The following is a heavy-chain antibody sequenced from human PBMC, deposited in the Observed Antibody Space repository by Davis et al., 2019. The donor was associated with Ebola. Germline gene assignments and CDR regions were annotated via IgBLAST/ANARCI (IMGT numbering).Heavy chain of an antibody. J-gene: IGHJ4*02. CDR3: ARAYGSGSYGNS. V-gene: IGHV4-4*02. CDR2: LYASVST. CDR1: AGSLSTGNL. Sequence: MPSETLSLTCTVSAGSLSTGNLWNWIRQSPGMGLEWIGELYASVSTNYNPSLKSRVTIPIDKSKNQFSLSLNSVTAADTAVYYCARAYGSGSYGNSWGQGTLVTVSS. D-gene: IGHD3-10*01.